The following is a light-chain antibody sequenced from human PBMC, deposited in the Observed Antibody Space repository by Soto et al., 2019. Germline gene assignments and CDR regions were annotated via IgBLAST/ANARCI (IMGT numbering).Light chain of an antibody. J-gene: IGKJ5*01. CDR3: QQYYHDPIT. Sequence: IVMTQSPDSLAVSLGARATINCKSSQRLLYTSNNKKYLAWYQKKPGKPPKLLIVLASTRASGVPERLSGSGCGTDLTISIGSMQDEDVEVYYCQQYYHDPITFGQGTRLEIK. CDR1: QRLLYTSNNKKY. CDR2: LAS. V-gene: IGKV4-1*01.